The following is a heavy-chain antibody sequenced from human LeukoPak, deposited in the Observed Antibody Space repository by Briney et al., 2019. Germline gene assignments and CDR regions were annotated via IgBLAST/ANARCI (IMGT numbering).Heavy chain of an antibody. CDR1: GFTFSSYA. V-gene: IGHV3-23*01. D-gene: IGHD3-10*01. CDR2: ISGSGGST. J-gene: IGHJ4*02. Sequence: GGSLRLSCAASGFTFSSYAMSWVRQAPGKGLEWVSAISGSGGSTYYADSVKGRFTISRDNSKSTLYLQMNSLRAEDTAVYYCAKSGGLYGSGSPFDYWGQGTLVTVSS. CDR3: AKSGGLYGSGSPFDY.